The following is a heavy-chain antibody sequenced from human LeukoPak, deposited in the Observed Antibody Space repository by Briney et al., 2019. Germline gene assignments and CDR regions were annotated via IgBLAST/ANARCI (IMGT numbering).Heavy chain of an antibody. D-gene: IGHD4-17*01. CDR3: ARDRGAVSKADYGDYNHMGTYNWFDP. V-gene: IGHV3-20*04. Sequence: PGGSLRLSCAASGFTFSSYWMSWVRQAPGKGLEWVSGINWNGGSTGYADSVKGRFTISRDNAKNSLYLQMNSLRAEDTALYYCARDRGAVSKADYGDYNHMGTYNWFDPWGQGTLVTVSS. CDR1: GFTFSSYW. J-gene: IGHJ5*02. CDR2: INWNGGST.